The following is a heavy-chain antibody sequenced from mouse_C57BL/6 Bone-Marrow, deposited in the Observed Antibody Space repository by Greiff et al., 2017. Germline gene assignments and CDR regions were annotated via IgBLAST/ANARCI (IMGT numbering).Heavy chain of an antibody. Sequence: VHLVESGAELVKPGASVKMSCKASGYTFTTYPIEWMKQNHGKSLEWIGNFHPYNDDTKYNEKFKGKATLTVEKSSSTVYLELSRLTSDDSAVYYCARGGIYGGYYFDYWGQGTTLTVSS. D-gene: IGHD1-1*02. CDR2: FHPYNDDT. CDR1: GYTFTTYP. CDR3: ARGGIYGGYYFDY. V-gene: IGHV1-47*01. J-gene: IGHJ2*01.